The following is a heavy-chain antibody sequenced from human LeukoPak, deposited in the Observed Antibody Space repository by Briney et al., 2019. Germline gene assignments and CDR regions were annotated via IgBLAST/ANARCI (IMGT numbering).Heavy chain of an antibody. J-gene: IGHJ4*02. CDR1: GFTFSSYW. Sequence: GGSLRLSCAVSGFTFSSYWMSWVRQAPGKGLEWVANINQDGSQKFSVDSVKGRFTISRDNAKNSLSLQMNSLRVEDTAVYYCAKDWFDGDYDRFDYWGQGTLVTVSS. CDR3: AKDWFDGDYDRFDY. D-gene: IGHD4-17*01. CDR2: INQDGSQK. V-gene: IGHV3-7*03.